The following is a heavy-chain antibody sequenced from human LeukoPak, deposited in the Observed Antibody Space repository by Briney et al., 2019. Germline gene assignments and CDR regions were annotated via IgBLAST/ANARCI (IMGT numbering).Heavy chain of an antibody. D-gene: IGHD2-15*01. CDR2: IQADGSER. V-gene: IGHV3-7*03. J-gene: IGHJ4*02. CDR3: AKALLDVYCSGGSCYPLSDY. Sequence: GGSLRLSCAASGFTFSDYLMTWVRQPPGKGLEWVADIQADGSERYYVDSVKGRFTISRDNSKNTLYLQMNSLRAEDTAVYYCAKALLDVYCSGGSCYPLSDYWGQGTLVTVSS. CDR1: GFTFSDYL.